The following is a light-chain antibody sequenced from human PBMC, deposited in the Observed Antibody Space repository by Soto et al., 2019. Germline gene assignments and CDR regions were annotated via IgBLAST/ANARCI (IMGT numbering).Light chain of an antibody. CDR3: QQYNNWPPGT. J-gene: IGKJ1*01. CDR2: GAS. V-gene: IGKV3-15*01. Sequence: EIVMTQSPATLSVSPGERATLSCRASQSVSSNLAWYQQKPGQAPRLLIYGASTRATGIPARFSGSGSGTDFTLTIGSLQSEDFAVYYCQQYNNWPPGTFGQGTKVEIK. CDR1: QSVSSN.